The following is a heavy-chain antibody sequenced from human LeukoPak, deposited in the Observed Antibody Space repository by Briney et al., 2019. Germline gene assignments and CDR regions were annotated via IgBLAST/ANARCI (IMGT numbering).Heavy chain of an antibody. CDR1: GFTFSSYS. V-gene: IGHV3-23*01. CDR3: AKGGVYGDYFDY. J-gene: IGHJ4*02. Sequence: GGSLRLSCAAPGFTFSSYSMNWVRQAPGKGLEWVSGIGVNSGSTYYADSVKGRFTISRDNSKNTLYLQMNSLGADDTAVYYCAKGGVYGDYFDYWGPGTLVTVSS. D-gene: IGHD4-17*01. CDR2: IGVNSGST.